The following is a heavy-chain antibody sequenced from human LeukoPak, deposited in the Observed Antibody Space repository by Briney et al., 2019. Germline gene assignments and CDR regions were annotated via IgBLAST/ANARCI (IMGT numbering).Heavy chain of an antibody. V-gene: IGHV3-23*01. CDR3: AKALPALRITMIVVVITTFPFDY. D-gene: IGHD3-22*01. CDR2: ISGSGGST. CDR1: GFTFSSYA. Sequence: GGSLRLSCAASGFTFSSYAMSWVRQAPGKGLEWVSAISGSGGSTYYADSVKGRFTISRDNSKNTLYLQMNSLRAEDTAVYYCAKALPALRITMIVVVITTFPFDYWGQGTLVTVSS. J-gene: IGHJ4*02.